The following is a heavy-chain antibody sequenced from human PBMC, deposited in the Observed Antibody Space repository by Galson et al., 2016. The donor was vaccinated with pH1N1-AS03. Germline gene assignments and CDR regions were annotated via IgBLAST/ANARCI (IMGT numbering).Heavy chain of an antibody. V-gene: IGHV3-74*01. CDR2: IISDGRST. Sequence: SCAASGFTFSSNWMHWVRQAPGKGLVWVSRIISDGRSTSYADSVKGRFTVSRDNARNMLYLEMNRLRVEYTAIYYCGSSDYGDPIEFWGQGALVTVSS. D-gene: IGHD4-17*01. CDR1: GFTFSSNW. CDR3: GSSDYGDPIEF. J-gene: IGHJ4*02.